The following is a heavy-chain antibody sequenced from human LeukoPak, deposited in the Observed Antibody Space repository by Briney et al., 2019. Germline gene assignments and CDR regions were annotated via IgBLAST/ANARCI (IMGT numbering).Heavy chain of an antibody. D-gene: IGHD2-2*01. Sequence: GGSLRLSCAASGFTFSSYAMSWVRQAPGKGLEWVSAISGSGGSTYYADYVKGRFTISRDNSKNTLYLQMNSLRAEDTAVYYCAKAVGDIVVVPAALFDYWGQGTLVTVSS. CDR3: AKAVGDIVVVPAALFDY. V-gene: IGHV3-23*01. J-gene: IGHJ4*02. CDR1: GFTFSSYA. CDR2: ISGSGGST.